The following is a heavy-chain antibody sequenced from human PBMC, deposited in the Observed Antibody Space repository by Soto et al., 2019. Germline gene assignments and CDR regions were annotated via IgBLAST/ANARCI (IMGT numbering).Heavy chain of an antibody. Sequence: GGSLRGSCAASGFTVSSYAMSGVRQAPGKGLEWVSAISGSGGSTYYADSVKGRFTISRENSKNTLYLQMNRLRAEDTAVFYCVQYSSSYYYHWGQGTLVTVSS. CDR1: GFTVSSYA. V-gene: IGHV3-23*01. CDR3: VQYSSSYYYH. J-gene: IGHJ5*02. D-gene: IGHD6-6*01. CDR2: ISGSGGST.